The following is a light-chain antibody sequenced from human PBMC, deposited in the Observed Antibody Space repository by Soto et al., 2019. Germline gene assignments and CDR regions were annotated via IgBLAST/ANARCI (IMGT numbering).Light chain of an antibody. CDR1: SGDVDPYNY. V-gene: IGLV2-11*01. CDR2: DVN. J-gene: IGLJ2*01. CDR3: RSYVGTPL. Sequence: QSALTQPPSVSGSPGQSVTISCTGTSGDVDPYNYVSWYQQHPGRAPKLVIYDVNMRPSGVPDRFSGSKSGDTSSLTISGLQAEDEADYYCRSYVGTPLVGGGTKLTVL.